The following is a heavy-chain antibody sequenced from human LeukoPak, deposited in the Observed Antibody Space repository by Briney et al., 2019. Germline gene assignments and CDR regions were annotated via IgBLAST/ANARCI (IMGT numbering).Heavy chain of an antibody. Sequence: PGGSLRLSCAASGFTFSSYAMSWVRQAPGKGLEWVSAISGSDGSTYYADSAKGRFTISRDNSKNTLYLQMNSLRAEDTAVYYCAKQFLGYKEIDIWGQGTMVTVSS. V-gene: IGHV3-23*01. J-gene: IGHJ3*02. CDR1: GFTFSSYA. CDR3: AKQFLGYKEIDI. D-gene: IGHD1-1*01. CDR2: ISGSDGST.